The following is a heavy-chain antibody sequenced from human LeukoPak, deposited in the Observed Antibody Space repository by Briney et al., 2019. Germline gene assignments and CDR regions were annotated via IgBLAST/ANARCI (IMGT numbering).Heavy chain of an antibody. D-gene: IGHD3-22*01. CDR1: GFTFSSYG. J-gene: IGHJ4*02. Sequence: GGSLRLSCAASGFTFSSYGMSWVRQAPGKGLEWVSAVGGSGANTYYADSVKGRFTISRDNSKNTLYLQMNSLRAEDTAVYYCAKVPYYYDSSGHPYFDYWGQGTLVTVSS. CDR2: VGGSGANT. CDR3: AKVPYYYDSSGHPYFDY. V-gene: IGHV3-23*01.